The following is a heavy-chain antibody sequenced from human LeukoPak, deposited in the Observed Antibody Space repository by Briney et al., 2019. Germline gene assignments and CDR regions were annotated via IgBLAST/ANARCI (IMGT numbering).Heavy chain of an antibody. CDR1: GGSFSGYY. J-gene: IGHJ4*02. D-gene: IGHD1-26*01. CDR3: ARLLQVGSTVFDY. Sequence: SETLSLTCAVYGGSFSGYYWSWIRQPPWKGLEWIGEINHSGSTNYNPSLKSRVTISVDTSKNQFSLKLSSVTAADTAVYYCARLLQVGSTVFDYWGQGTLVTVSS. V-gene: IGHV4-34*01. CDR2: INHSGST.